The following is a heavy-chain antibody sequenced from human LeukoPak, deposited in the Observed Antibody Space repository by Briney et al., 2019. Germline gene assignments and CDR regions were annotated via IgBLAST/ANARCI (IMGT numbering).Heavy chain of an antibody. CDR2: INHSGST. CDR3: AREGYYDYVWGSYRYSGPIDY. V-gene: IGHV4-34*01. Sequence: PSETLSLTCAVYGGSFSGYYWSWIRQPPGKGLEWIGEINHSGSTNYNPSLKGRVTISVDTSKNQFSLKLSSVTAADTAVYYCAREGYYDYVWGSYRYSGPIDYWGQGTLVTVSS. CDR1: GGSFSGYY. J-gene: IGHJ4*02. D-gene: IGHD3-16*02.